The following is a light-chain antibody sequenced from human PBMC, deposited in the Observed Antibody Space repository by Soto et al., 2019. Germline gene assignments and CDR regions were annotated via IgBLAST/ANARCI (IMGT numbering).Light chain of an antibody. CDR1: QDIAHW. Sequence: IQIAPSPSTLSSSVRDRVPIPFRASQDIAHWLAWYQLKPGIAPKLLIYKASILESEVPSRFSGSGSGTEFTLTISSLQPDDFATFHCQQYKSFPWTFGQGTKVDIK. CDR3: QQYKSFPWT. V-gene: IGKV1-5*03. CDR2: KAS. J-gene: IGKJ1*01.